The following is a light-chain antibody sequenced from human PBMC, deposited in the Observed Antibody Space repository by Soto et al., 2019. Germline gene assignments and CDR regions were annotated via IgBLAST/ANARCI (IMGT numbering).Light chain of an antibody. Sequence: SYELTQPPSVSVAPGQTARITCGGTNIGSKSVHWYQQKPGQAPVLVVYDDRDRPSRIPERFSGSNSGNTATLTISRVEAGDEADYYCCSYAGSYTYVFGSGTKLTVL. J-gene: IGLJ1*01. CDR2: DDR. CDR3: CSYAGSYTYV. V-gene: IGLV3-21*02. CDR1: NIGSKS.